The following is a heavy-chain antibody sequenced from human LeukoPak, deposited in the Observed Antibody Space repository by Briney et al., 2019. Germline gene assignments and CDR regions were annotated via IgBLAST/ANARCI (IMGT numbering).Heavy chain of an antibody. CDR3: ARVALYHPSDAFDI. CDR2: IYTSGST. CDR1: GGSISSYY. J-gene: IGHJ3*02. V-gene: IGHV4-4*07. Sequence: PSETLSLTCTVSGGSISSYYWSWIRQPAGKGLEWIGRIYTSGSTNYNPSLKSRVTMSVDTSKNQFSLKLSSVTAADTAVYYCARVALYHPSDAFDIWGQGTMATVSS. D-gene: IGHD2-8*01.